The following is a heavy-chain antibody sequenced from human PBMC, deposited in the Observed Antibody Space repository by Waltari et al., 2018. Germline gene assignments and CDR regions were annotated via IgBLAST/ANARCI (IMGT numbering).Heavy chain of an antibody. D-gene: IGHD3-3*01. CDR3: ARVFGYYYYYMDV. J-gene: IGHJ6*03. Sequence: QVQLQQWGAGLLKPSETLCLTCAVSVGSLSGYHWTWIRQPPGKGLEWIGEINDSGRTTYNPSLESRVTVSIDTANNQFSLRVRSVTAADTAVYYCARVFGYYYYYMDVWGKGTTVTISS. V-gene: IGHV4-34*02. CDR2: INDSGRT. CDR1: VGSLSGYH.